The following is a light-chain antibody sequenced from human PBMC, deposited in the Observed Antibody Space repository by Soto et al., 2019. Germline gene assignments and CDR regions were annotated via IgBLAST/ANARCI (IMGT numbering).Light chain of an antibody. CDR3: QQYYSLPPT. V-gene: IGKV4-1*01. J-gene: IGKJ1*01. CDR2: WAS. Sequence: DIVMTQSPDSLAVSLGERATINWKSSQNVLYRSNTKNYLAWYQQKPGQAPNLLIYWASTRESGVPDRFSGSGSGTDFTLTISSPQAEDVAVYYCQQYYSLPPTFGQGTKLEIK. CDR1: QNVLYRSNTKNY.